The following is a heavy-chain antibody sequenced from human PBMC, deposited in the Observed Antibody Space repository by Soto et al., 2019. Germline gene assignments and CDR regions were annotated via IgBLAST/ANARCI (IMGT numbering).Heavy chain of an antibody. CDR2: FDPEDGET. CDR3: ATDPGGSVPYYFDD. CDR1: GYTLTELS. D-gene: IGHD2-8*02. Sequence: ASVKVSCKVSGYTLTELSMHWVRQAPGKGLEWMGGFDPEDGETIYAQKFQGRVTMTEDTSTDTAYMELSSLRSEDTAVYYCATDPGGSVPYYFDDWGQGTLVTVSS. V-gene: IGHV1-24*01. J-gene: IGHJ4*02.